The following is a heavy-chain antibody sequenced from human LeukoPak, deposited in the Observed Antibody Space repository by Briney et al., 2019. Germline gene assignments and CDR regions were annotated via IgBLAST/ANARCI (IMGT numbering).Heavy chain of an antibody. J-gene: IGHJ4*02. CDR2: MYYDGST. Sequence: PSETLSLTCTVSGGSIRSSNDFWGWIRQPPGKGLEWIGSMYYDGSTNYNPSLKSRVTISVDTSKNQFSLKLSSVTAADTAVYYCAREAGTGVDYWGQGTLVTVSS. CDR1: GGSIRSSNDF. V-gene: IGHV4-39*07. CDR3: AREAGTGVDY. D-gene: IGHD6-19*01.